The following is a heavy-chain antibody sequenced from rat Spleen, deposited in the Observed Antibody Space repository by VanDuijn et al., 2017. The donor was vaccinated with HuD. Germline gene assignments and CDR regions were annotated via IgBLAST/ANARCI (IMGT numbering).Heavy chain of an antibody. CDR2: MWADGST. CDR1: GGSLTSYD. J-gene: IGHJ2*01. V-gene: IGHV2-1*01. Sequence: QVQLKESGPGLVQPSQTLSLTCTVSGGSLTSYDVHWVRQPPGKGLEWMGGMWADGSTDYNSALNSRLSISRDTAKSQVFLKMNSLQTEDTATDFGTTGYYSDGGDYWGQGVMVTVSS. D-gene: IGHD1-12*02. CDR3: TTGYYSDGGDY.